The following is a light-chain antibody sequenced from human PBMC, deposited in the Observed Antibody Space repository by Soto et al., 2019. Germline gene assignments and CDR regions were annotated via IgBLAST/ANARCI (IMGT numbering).Light chain of an antibody. V-gene: IGKV1-27*01. CDR3: QKYNSAPHT. CDR2: AAS. J-gene: IGKJ4*01. Sequence: DIQMTQSPSSLSASVGDRVTITCRTSQDISNYLAWYQQKPGKVPKLLIYAASTLQSGVPSRFSGGGSGTDFSLTISSLQPEDVATYYCQKYNSAPHTLGGGTNVEIQ. CDR1: QDISNY.